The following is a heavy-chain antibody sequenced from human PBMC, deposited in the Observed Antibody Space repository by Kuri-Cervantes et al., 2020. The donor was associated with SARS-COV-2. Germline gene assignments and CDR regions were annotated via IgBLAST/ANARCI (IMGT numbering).Heavy chain of an antibody. CDR2: IKSKTDGGTT. CDR3: ARDAGIVGATDHFDY. J-gene: IGHJ4*02. D-gene: IGHD1-26*01. Sequence: GESLKISCAASGFTFSNAWMNWVRQAPGKGLEWVGRIKSKTDGGTTDYAAPVKGRFTISRDDSKNTLYLQMNSLRAEDTAVYYCARDAGIVGATDHFDYWGQGTLVTVSS. V-gene: IGHV3-15*07. CDR1: GFTFSNAW.